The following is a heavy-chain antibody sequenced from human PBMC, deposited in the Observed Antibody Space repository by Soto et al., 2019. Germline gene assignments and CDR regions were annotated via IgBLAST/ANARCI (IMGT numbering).Heavy chain of an antibody. J-gene: IGHJ3*01. CDR3: ASPSPWPAVGGGADWSFDV. CDR2: TIPLFGTT. CDR1: GATFNTFT. D-gene: IGHD2-2*01. V-gene: IGHV1-69*01. Sequence: QVQLVQSGAEVKKPGSSVKVSCKASGATFNTFTISWVRQAPGQGLEWMGGTIPLFGTTNYAQKFQGRVTVTADESTSTAYMELSGLRSEDTAVYYCASPSPWPAVGGGADWSFDVWGQGTIVTVSS.